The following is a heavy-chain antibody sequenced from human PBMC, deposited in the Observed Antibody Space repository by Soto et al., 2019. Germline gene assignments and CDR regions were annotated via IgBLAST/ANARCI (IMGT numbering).Heavy chain of an antibody. Sequence: GCSLRLSCAAAGFSFSNAWMSWVRQAPGKGLEWVGRIKSKTDGGTTDYAAPVKGRFTISRDDSKNTLYLQMNSLKTEDTAVYYCTTENIEAAGTNYGMDVWGQGTTVTVSS. CDR2: IKSKTDGGTT. J-gene: IGHJ6*02. D-gene: IGHD6-13*01. CDR1: GFSFSNAW. CDR3: TTENIEAAGTNYGMDV. V-gene: IGHV3-15*01.